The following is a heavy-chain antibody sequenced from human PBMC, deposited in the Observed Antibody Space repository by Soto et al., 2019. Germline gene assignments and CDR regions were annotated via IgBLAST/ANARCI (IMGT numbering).Heavy chain of an antibody. J-gene: IGHJ6*03. Sequence: QVHLEQWGAGLLKPSETLSLTCAVYGGSLSGYFWSWVRQPPGKGLEWIGEINHSGSTNYNPSLKSRVTISADTSKRQFYLRLSSVTAADSAIYYCASYHYYDFWIGSRHYMDVWGKGTTVSVSS. CDR1: GGSLSGYF. CDR3: ASYHYYDFWIGSRHYMDV. CDR2: INHSGST. D-gene: IGHD3-3*01. V-gene: IGHV4-34*01.